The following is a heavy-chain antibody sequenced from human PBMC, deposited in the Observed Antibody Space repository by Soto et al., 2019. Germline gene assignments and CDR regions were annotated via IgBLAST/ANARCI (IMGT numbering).Heavy chain of an antibody. Sequence: QLQLQESGPGLVKPSETLSLTCTVSGGSISTSSYYWGWVRQPPGKGPEWIAGIYYSGNTYYNPSLKSRVTISVDTSKNQFSLRLNSVTAADTAVYYCARTAVAGTMDYWGLGTLVTVSS. D-gene: IGHD6-19*01. J-gene: IGHJ4*02. CDR2: IYYSGNT. CDR3: ARTAVAGTMDY. CDR1: GGSISTSSYY. V-gene: IGHV4-39*01.